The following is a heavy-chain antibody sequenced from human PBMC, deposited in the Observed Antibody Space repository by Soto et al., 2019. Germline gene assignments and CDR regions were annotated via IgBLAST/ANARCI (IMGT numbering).Heavy chain of an antibody. V-gene: IGHV1-2*02. CDR3: AREGPDPRFDP. CDR2: INPNTGVT. J-gene: IGHJ5*02. CDR1: GYSFTGYF. Sequence: ASVKVSCKASGYSFTGYFIHWVRQAPGQGLEWMGWINPNTGVTNYAQRFKGRVTMTRDTSITTAYVDLTSLTSDDTAVYYCAREGPDPRFDPWGQGTLVTVSS.